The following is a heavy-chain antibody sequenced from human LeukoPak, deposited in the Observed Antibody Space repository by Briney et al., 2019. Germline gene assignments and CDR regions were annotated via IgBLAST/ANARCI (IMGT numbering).Heavy chain of an antibody. V-gene: IGHV1-69*13. CDR1: GGTFSSYA. J-gene: IGHJ4*02. D-gene: IGHD3-22*01. CDR2: IIPIFGTA. CDR3: ARESTDYYDSSGYYYGPVY. Sequence: GASVKVSCKASGGTFSSYAISWVRQAPGQGLEWMGGIIPIFGTANYAQEFQGRVTITADESTSTAYMELSNLRSEDTAVYYCARESTDYYDSSGYYYGPVYWGQGTLVTVSS.